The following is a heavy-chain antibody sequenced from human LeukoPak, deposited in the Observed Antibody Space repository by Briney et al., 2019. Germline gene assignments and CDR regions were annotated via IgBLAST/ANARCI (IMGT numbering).Heavy chain of an antibody. J-gene: IGHJ4*02. CDR2: IYPGDSDT. CDR3: ARSSPIDSYGFGF. CDR1: GSRFTSYW. V-gene: IGHV5-51*01. D-gene: IGHD5-18*01. Sequence: GGSLKISCKGSGSRFTSYWIGWARQMPGKGLEWMGIIYPGDSDTRYSPSFQGQVTSSADKSISTAYLQWRRLKASDIAIYENARSSPIDSYGFGFWGQGTLVTVSS.